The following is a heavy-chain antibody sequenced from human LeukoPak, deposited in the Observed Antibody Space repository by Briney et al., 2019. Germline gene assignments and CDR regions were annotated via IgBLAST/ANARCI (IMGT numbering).Heavy chain of an antibody. V-gene: IGHV4-59*01. D-gene: IGHD4-23*01. Sequence: PSETLSLTCAVSGVSFSGYYWSWIRQPPGKGLEWIGYIYYSGTTNYNPSLKSRVTISVDTSKNQFSLKLSSVTAVDTAVYYCARDRYGGNSGEFDYWGQGTLVTVSS. CDR1: GVSFSGYY. CDR3: ARDRYGGNSGEFDY. CDR2: IYYSGTT. J-gene: IGHJ4*02.